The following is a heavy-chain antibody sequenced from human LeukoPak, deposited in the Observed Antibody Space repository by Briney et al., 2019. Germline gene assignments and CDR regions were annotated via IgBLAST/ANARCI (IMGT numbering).Heavy chain of an antibody. Sequence: PGGSLRLSCVSSGFTFSNYGMHWVRQAPGKGLEWVALIWHDGSNKYYADSVRGRVTISRDNSKNTLYLQMNSLTAEDTAVYFCAKDVDAYIEYYYYYMDVWGKGTTVTVSS. CDR1: GFTFSNYG. D-gene: IGHD5-24*01. J-gene: IGHJ6*03. CDR2: IWHDGSNK. V-gene: IGHV3-33*06. CDR3: AKDVDAYIEYYYYYMDV.